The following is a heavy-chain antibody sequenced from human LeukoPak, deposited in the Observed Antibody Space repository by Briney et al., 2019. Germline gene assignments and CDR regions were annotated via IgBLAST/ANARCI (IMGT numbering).Heavy chain of an antibody. V-gene: IGHV3-74*03. Sequence: GGSLRLSCAASGFTFGTYWMHWVRQAPGKGLVWVSRVDSDGSSVTYADSVNGRFTVSRDNAKNTLYLQMDSLGVEDTAVYYCARDQTYYDFWTGHYTAHYFDSWGQGTLVTVSS. D-gene: IGHD3-3*01. CDR1: GFTFGTYW. J-gene: IGHJ4*02. CDR3: ARDQTYYDFWTGHYTAHYFDS. CDR2: VDSDGSSV.